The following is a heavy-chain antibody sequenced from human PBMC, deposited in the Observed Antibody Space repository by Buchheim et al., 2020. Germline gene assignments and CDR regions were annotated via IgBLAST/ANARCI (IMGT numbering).Heavy chain of an antibody. CDR3: AREVYCTSASCPLGY. CDR2: IYYSGIT. D-gene: IGHD2-15*01. J-gene: IGHJ4*02. Sequence: QVQLQESGPGLVKPSQTLSLTCTLSGGFISSGGYYWSWLRQHPGKGLEWIGYIYYSGITDYNPSLKSRATISLDTSKNQSSLKLSSVTAADTAVYYCAREVYCTSASCPLGYWGQGTL. CDR1: GGFISSGGYY. V-gene: IGHV4-31*03.